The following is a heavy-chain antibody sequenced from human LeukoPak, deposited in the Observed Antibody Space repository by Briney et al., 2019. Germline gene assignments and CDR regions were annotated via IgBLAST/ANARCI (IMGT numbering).Heavy chain of an antibody. CDR2: ISYDGSNK. J-gene: IGHJ5*02. Sequence: PGRSLRLSCAAYGFTFSSYGMHWVRQAPGQGLEWVADISYDGSNKYYADSVKGRFTISRDNSKNTLYLQMNSLRAEDTAVYYCAKDLMDYYGPHWFDPWGQGTLVTVSS. CDR1: GFTFSSYG. V-gene: IGHV3-30*18. CDR3: AKDLMDYYGPHWFDP. D-gene: IGHD3-10*01.